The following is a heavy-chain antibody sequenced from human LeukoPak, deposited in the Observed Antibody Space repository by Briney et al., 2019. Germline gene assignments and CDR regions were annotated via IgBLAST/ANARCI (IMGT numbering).Heavy chain of an antibody. V-gene: IGHV3-49*04. CDR1: GFTFGDYA. CDR2: IGSKAYGGTT. J-gene: IGHJ4*02. CDR3: TRVGATRGVYFDY. Sequence: GGSLRLSCTASGFTFGDYAMSWVRQAPGKGLEWVGFIGSKAYGGTTEYAASVKGRFTIARDDSKSIAYLQMNSLKTEDTAVYYCTRVGATRGVYFDYWGQGTLVTVSS. D-gene: IGHD1-26*01.